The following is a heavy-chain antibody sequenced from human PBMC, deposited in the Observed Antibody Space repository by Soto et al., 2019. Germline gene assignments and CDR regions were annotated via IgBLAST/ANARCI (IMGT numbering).Heavy chain of an antibody. V-gene: IGHV4-59*01. D-gene: IGHD2-2*02. CDR2: IYYSGST. CDR1: GGSISSYY. Sequence: SETLSLTCTVSGGSISSYYWSWVRQPPGKGLEWIGYIYYSGSTNYNPSLKSRVTISVDTSKNKFSLQLSSVPAADTAVCYCGIYRTECCSSTSCYIYYGMDVWGQGTTVTVSS. CDR3: GIYRTECCSSTSCYIYYGMDV. J-gene: IGHJ6*02.